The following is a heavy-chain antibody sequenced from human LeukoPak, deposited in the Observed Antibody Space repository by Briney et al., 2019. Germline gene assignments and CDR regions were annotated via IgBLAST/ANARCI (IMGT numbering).Heavy chain of an antibody. J-gene: IGHJ4*02. CDR1: GYTFTSYA. D-gene: IGHD3-22*01. CDR2: IDAGNGNT. CDR3: ASGYYDSSGYWGPDY. V-gene: IGHV1-3*01. Sequence: GASVKVSCKASGYTFTSYAMHWVRQAPGQRLEWMGWIDAGNGNTKYSQKFQGRVTITRDTSASTAYMELSSLRSEDTAVYYCASGYYDSSGYWGPDYWGQGTLVTVSS.